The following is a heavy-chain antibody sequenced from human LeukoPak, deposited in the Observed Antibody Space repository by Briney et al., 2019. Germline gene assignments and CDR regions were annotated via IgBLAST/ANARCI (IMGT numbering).Heavy chain of an antibody. CDR1: GGTFSSYS. Sequence: SVKVSCKASGGTFSSYSITWVRQAPGQRLEWMGRIIPTLGIANYAQKFQGRVTITADKSTSTAYMELSSLRSEDTAVYYCAGEEERGVTVAGTAFDYWGQGTLVTVSS. V-gene: IGHV1-69*04. J-gene: IGHJ4*02. CDR2: IIPTLGIA. CDR3: AGEEERGVTVAGTAFDY. D-gene: IGHD6-19*01.